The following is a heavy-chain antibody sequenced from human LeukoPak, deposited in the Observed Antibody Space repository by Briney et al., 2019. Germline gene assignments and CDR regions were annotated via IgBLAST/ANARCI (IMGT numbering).Heavy chain of an antibody. V-gene: IGHV3-48*01. CDR3: AGSEGIDAFDI. D-gene: IGHD2-15*01. Sequence: GGSLRLSCAASGVTFSSYSMNWVRQAPGKGLEWVSYISSSSSTIYYADSVKGRFTISRDNAKNSLYLQMNSLRAEDTAVYYCAGSEGIDAFDIWGQGTMVTVSS. CDR1: GVTFSSYS. J-gene: IGHJ3*02. CDR2: ISSSSSTI.